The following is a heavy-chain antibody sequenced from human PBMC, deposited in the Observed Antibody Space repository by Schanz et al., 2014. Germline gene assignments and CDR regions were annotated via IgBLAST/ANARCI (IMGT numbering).Heavy chain of an antibody. Sequence: QVQLVESGGGVVQPGRSLRLSCAASGFTLNNAWMNWVRQAPGKGLEWVAFVPFDGSQKFYADSVKGRFTISRDNAKNSLFLQMNSLRAEDTAVYYCARDFLLEQLGYSHYYYAMDVWGQGTTVTVSS. J-gene: IGHJ6*02. CDR3: ARDFLLEQLGYSHYYYAMDV. CDR1: GFTLNNAW. V-gene: IGHV3-30*19. CDR2: VPFDGSQK. D-gene: IGHD2-15*01.